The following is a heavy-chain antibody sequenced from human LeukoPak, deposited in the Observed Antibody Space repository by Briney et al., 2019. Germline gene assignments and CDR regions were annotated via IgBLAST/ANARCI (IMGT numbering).Heavy chain of an antibody. V-gene: IGHV5-51*01. J-gene: IGHJ5*02. D-gene: IGHD3-3*01. CDR2: IYPGDSDT. CDR1: GYSFTSYW. CDR3: ARRQSTIFGVRAPNWYDP. Sequence: GESLKISCKGSGYSFTSYWIGWVRQMPGKGLEWMGIIYPGDSDTRYSPSFQGQVTISADKSISIAYLQWSSLKASDTAMYYCARRQSTIFGVRAPNWYDPWGQGTLVTVSS.